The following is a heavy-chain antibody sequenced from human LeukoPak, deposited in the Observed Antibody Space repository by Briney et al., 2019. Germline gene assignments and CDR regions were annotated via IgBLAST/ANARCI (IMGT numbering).Heavy chain of an antibody. D-gene: IGHD4-17*01. CDR3: AREMTTADGYYYYYMDV. J-gene: IGHJ6*03. V-gene: IGHV3-48*02. Sequence: GGSLRLSCAASGFTFRSYGMDWVRQAPGKGLEWVSYISSSSSAIYYADSVKGRFTISRDNAKNSLYLQMNGLRDEDTAVYNCAREMTTADGYYYYYMDVWGKGTTVTVSS. CDR1: GFTFRSYG. CDR2: ISSSSSAI.